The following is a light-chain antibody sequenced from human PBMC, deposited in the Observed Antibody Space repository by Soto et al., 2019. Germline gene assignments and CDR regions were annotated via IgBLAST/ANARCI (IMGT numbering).Light chain of an antibody. CDR1: SGDVGAYDF. J-gene: IGLJ1*01. V-gene: IGLV2-14*01. Sequence: QSVQTQPASVSWSPGHSIAIACTGTSGDVGAYDFVSWHQQHPGKAPKLMIHDVSRRPSGVSDRFSGSKSGNTASLIISGLQAEDEADYYCSSFTGGSNYYVFGTGTKVTVL. CDR3: SSFTGGSNYYV. CDR2: DVS.